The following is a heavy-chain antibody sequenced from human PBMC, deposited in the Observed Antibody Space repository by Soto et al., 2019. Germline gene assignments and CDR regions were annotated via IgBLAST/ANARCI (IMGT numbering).Heavy chain of an antibody. Sequence: ASVKASCKASRYTFTCYYIHWVRQAPGQGLEWMGIINPSGGSTSYAQKFQGRVTMTRDTSTSTVYMELSSLRSEDTAVYYCARDMASIPHGMDVWGQGTTVTVSS. V-gene: IGHV1-46*01. CDR2: INPSGGST. CDR3: ARDMASIPHGMDV. CDR1: RYTFTCYY. D-gene: IGHD3-10*01. J-gene: IGHJ6*02.